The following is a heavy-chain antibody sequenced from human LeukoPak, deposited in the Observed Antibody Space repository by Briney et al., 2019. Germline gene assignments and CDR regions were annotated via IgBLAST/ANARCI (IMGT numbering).Heavy chain of an antibody. CDR3: ARGPPQFSGYDDAFDI. D-gene: IGHD5-12*01. J-gene: IGHJ3*02. V-gene: IGHV1-2*04. Sequence: ASVKVSFKASGYTFTVYYMHWVRQAPGQGLEWMGWINPNSGGTNYAQKFQGWVTITRDTSISTAYMELSRLRSDDTAVYYCARGPPQFSGYDDAFDIWGQGTMVTVSS. CDR1: GYTFTVYY. CDR2: INPNSGGT.